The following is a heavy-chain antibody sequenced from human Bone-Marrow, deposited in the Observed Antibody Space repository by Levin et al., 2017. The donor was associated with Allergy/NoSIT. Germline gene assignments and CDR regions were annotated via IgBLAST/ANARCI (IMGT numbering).Heavy chain of an antibody. Sequence: RTGGSLRLSCAASGFTFSSSAMSWVRQAPGKGLEWVSSISAGDASTYYTDSVKGRLTVSRDNSKNTLYLQMNSLRAEDTALYYCAKVRRGLDAFDIWGQGTMVTVSS. CDR1: GFTFSSSA. CDR3: AKVRRGLDAFDI. D-gene: IGHD3/OR15-3a*01. J-gene: IGHJ3*02. V-gene: IGHV3-23*01. CDR2: ISAGDAST.